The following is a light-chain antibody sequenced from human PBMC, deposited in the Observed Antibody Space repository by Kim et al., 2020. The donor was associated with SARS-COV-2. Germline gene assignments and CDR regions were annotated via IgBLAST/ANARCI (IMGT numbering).Light chain of an antibody. V-gene: IGLV4-69*01. CDR1: SGHSNYA. J-gene: IGLJ3*02. Sequence: QLVVTQSPSASASLGASVKLTCTLSSGHSNYAIAWHQQLPEKGPRFVMMVNSDGSHSKGDGIPDRFSGSSSGAERYLTISSLHSEDEAYYYCQTWRSGIRVFGGGTQLTVL. CDR2: VNSDGSH. CDR3: QTWRSGIRV.